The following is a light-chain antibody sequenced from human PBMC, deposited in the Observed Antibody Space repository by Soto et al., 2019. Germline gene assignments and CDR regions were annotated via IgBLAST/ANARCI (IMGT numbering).Light chain of an antibody. CDR1: QSINSW. Sequence: DLQMTQSPSTLSASVGDRVTITCRASQSINSWLVWYQQKPGKAPKLLIYKASSLESGVPSRFSGSGSGTEFTLTISSLQPDDFATYYCQQYQSYSTFGQGTKVEIK. CDR2: KAS. J-gene: IGKJ1*01. V-gene: IGKV1-5*03. CDR3: QQYQSYST.